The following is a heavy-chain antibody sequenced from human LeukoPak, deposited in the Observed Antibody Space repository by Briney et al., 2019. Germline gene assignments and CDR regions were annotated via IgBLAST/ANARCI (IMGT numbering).Heavy chain of an antibody. D-gene: IGHD2-2*02. J-gene: IGHJ4*02. CDR2: IYYSGST. Sequence: SETLSLTCTVSGGSISSSSYYWGWIRQPPGKGLEWIGSIYYSGSTYYNPSLKSRVTISVDTSKNQFSLKLSSVTAADTAVYYCAISYCSSTSCYTFRTFDYWGQGTLVTVSS. V-gene: IGHV4-39*01. CDR3: AISYCSSTSCYTFRTFDY. CDR1: GGSISSSSYY.